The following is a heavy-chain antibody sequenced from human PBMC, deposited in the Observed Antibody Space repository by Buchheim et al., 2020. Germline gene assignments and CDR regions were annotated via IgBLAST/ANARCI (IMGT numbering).Heavy chain of an antibody. D-gene: IGHD3-10*01. V-gene: IGHV1-2*06. CDR2: INPNSGGGT. CDR3: AREIGSGSSVY. CDR1: GYTFTGYY. Sequence: QVQLVQSGAEVKKPGASVKVSCKASGYTFTGYYMHWVRQAPGQGLEWMGRINPNSGGGTNYAQKYQGRVTLTRDTSISTAYMELSRLRSDDTAVYYCAREIGSGSSVYWGQGTL. J-gene: IGHJ4*02.